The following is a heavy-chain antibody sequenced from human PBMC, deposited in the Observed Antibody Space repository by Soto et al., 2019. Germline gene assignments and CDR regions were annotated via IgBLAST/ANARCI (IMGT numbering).Heavy chain of an antibody. CDR1: GFTFSDYY. CDR3: ARAPRYCSGGSCYAGWYFDL. Sequence: QMQLVESGGGLVKPGGSLRLSCAASGFTFSDYYMSWIRQAPGKGLVWVSYIGGGGGTIYYVDSVRGRFTISRANAKVTLYLQMNGLSSEDTAVYYCARAPRYCSGGSCYAGWYFDLWGRGTMVTVSS. J-gene: IGHJ2*01. CDR2: IGGGGGTI. D-gene: IGHD2-15*01. V-gene: IGHV3-11*01.